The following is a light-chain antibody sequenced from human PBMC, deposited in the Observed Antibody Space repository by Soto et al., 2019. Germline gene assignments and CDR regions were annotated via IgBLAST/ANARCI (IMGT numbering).Light chain of an antibody. CDR1: QTISSW. Sequence: DIQMTQSPSTLSASVGDRVTITCRASQTISSWLAWYQQKPGKAPKLLIFDASSLERGVPSRFSGGGSGTEFTLTISSLQPDDFATYYCQQYQTYPWTFGQGTKVEIK. J-gene: IGKJ1*01. V-gene: IGKV1-5*01. CDR3: QQYQTYPWT. CDR2: DAS.